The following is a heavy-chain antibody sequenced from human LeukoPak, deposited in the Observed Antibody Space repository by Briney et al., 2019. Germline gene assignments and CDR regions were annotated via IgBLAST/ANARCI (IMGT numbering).Heavy chain of an antibody. CDR1: GFTFSSHA. J-gene: IGHJ4*02. Sequence: GGSLRLSCAASGFTFSSHAMSSVRQAPGKGLEWVSAISGSGGSTYYADSLRGRFTISSDNSRNNLYLQMNILRAEDTAVYYGAKDYYGSGSNFDYWGQGTLVTVSS. CDR2: ISGSGGST. V-gene: IGHV3-23*01. D-gene: IGHD3-10*01. CDR3: AKDYYGSGSNFDY.